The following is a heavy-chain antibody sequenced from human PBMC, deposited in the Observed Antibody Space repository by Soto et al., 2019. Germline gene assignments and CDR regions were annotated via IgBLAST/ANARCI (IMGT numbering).Heavy chain of an antibody. CDR2: INAGNGNT. CDR3: ARDLEYRPSAFDY. CDR1: GYTFTSYA. D-gene: IGHD3-16*02. V-gene: IGHV1-3*01. J-gene: IGHJ4*02. Sequence: ASAKVSCKASGYTFTSYAMHWVRQAPGQRLEWMGWINAGNGNTKYSQKFQGRVTITRDTSASTAYMELSSLRSEDTAVYYCARDLEYRPSAFDYWGQGTLVTVSS.